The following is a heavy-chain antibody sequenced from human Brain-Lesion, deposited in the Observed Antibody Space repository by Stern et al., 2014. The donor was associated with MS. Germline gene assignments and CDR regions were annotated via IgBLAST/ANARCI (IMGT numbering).Heavy chain of an antibody. V-gene: IGHV3-9*01. CDR1: GFTFGDYA. Sequence: EVQLVESGGDLVQPGRSLRLSCAAFGFTFGDYAMHLVRQAPGKGLEWVAGISWNSGTIGYADSVKGRFTTSRDNAYSSLYLQMNSLRPEDTALYYCARDITGSSAYFAYWGQGTLVTVSS. CDR3: ARDITGSSAYFAY. CDR2: ISWNSGTI. J-gene: IGHJ4*02. D-gene: IGHD1-14*01.